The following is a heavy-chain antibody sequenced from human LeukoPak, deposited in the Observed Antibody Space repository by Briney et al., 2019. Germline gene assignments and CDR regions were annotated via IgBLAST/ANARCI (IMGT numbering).Heavy chain of an antibody. V-gene: IGHV4-34*01. CDR1: GGSFSGYY. CDR3: ARFTMVRGVMPGFDY. J-gene: IGHJ4*02. Sequence: SETLSLTCAVYGGSFSGYYWSWIRQPPGKGLEWIGEINHSGSTNYNPSLKSRVTISVATSKSQFSLKLSSVTAADTAVYYCARFTMVRGVMPGFDYWGQGTLVTVSS. CDR2: INHSGST. D-gene: IGHD3-10*01.